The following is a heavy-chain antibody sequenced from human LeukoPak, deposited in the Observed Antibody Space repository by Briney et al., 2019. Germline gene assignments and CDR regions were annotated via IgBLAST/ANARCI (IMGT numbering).Heavy chain of an antibody. CDR1: GGSISSGDYY. CDR2: IYYSGST. J-gene: IGHJ4*02. D-gene: IGHD4-17*01. CDR3: ARGDAGDYYFDY. Sequence: SETLSLTCTVSGGSISSGDYYWSWIRQPPGKGLEWIGYIYYSGSTYYNPSLKSRVTISVDTSKNRFSLKLSSVTAADTAVYYCARGDAGDYYFDYWGQGTLVTVSS. V-gene: IGHV4-30-4*01.